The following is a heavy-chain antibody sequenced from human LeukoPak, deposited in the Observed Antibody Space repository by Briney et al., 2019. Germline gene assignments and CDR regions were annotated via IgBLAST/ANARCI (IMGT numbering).Heavy chain of an antibody. J-gene: IGHJ4*02. CDR1: GFTVSSNY. CDR3: AREGVRDGYNFGFDY. Sequence: GGSLRLSCAASGFTVSSNYMSWVRKAPGKGLEWVSVIYSDGSTYYADSVKGRFTISRDNSKNTLYLQMNSLRAEDTAVYYCAREGVRDGYNFGFDYWGQGTLVTVSS. D-gene: IGHD5-24*01. CDR2: IYSDGST. V-gene: IGHV3-53*01.